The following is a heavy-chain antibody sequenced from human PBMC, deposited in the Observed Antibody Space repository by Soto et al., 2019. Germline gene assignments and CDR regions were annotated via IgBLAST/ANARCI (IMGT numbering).Heavy chain of an antibody. D-gene: IGHD3-22*01. V-gene: IGHV4-34*01. J-gene: IGHJ4*02. CDR2: INHSGST. CDR1: GGSFSGYY. CDR3: ATNFPSYDSSGYSFDY. Sequence: SETLSLTCAVYGGSFSGYYWSWIRQPPGKGLEWIGEINHSGSTNYNPSLKSRVTISVDTSKNQFYLKLSSVTAADTAVYYCATNFPSYDSSGYSFDYWGQGTLVTVSS.